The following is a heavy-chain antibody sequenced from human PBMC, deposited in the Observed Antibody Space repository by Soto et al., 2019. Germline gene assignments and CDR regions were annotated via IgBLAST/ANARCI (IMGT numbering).Heavy chain of an antibody. CDR3: SGCSGGACHRNYGMDV. D-gene: IGHD2-15*01. CDR1: GFTFSSCT. V-gene: IGHV3-21*01. J-gene: IGHJ6*02. Sequence: EVHLVESGGGLVKPGGSLRLSCAVSGFTFSSCTMNWVRQAPGKGLEWVSSISPSTSHIYYTDSVKGRFTISRDNAKNSLFLQMNSLRAEDTAVYYWSGCSGGACHRNYGMDVWGQGTTVTVSS. CDR2: ISPSTSHI.